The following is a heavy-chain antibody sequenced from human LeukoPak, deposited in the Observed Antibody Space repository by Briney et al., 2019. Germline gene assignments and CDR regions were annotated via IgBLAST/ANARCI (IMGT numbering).Heavy chain of an antibody. V-gene: IGHV1-24*01. CDR1: GYTLTELS. CDR3: ARALRSGSYREFDY. CDR2: LDPEGGEM. J-gene: IGHJ4*02. D-gene: IGHD1-26*01. Sequence: ASVKVSCKVSGYTLTELSLHWVRQAPGKGLEWMGGLDPEGGEMIYSQKFQGRVTMTRDTSISTAYMELSRLRSDDAAMYYCARALRSGSYREFDYWGQGTLVTVSP.